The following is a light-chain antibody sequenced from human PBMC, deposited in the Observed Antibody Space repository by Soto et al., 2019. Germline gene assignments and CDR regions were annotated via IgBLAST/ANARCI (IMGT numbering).Light chain of an antibody. CDR3: QQHGTSPIT. CDR2: DAF. CDR1: QNAHTS. V-gene: IGKV3-11*01. Sequence: ENVLTQFPVTLSLSPGERATLSCRASQNAHTSLAWYRQKPGQAPRLLIYDAFKRAAGIPARFSGSGSGTDFTLTISSLEPEDFAVYYCQQHGTSPITFGQGTRLEIK. J-gene: IGKJ5*01.